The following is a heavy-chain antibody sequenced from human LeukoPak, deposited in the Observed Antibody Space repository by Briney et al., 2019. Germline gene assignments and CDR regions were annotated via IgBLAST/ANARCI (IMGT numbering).Heavy chain of an antibody. Sequence: PSETLSLTCTASGGSISSYYWSWIRQPPGKGLEWIGYIYYSGSTNYNPSLKSRVTISVDTSKNQFSLKLSSVTAADTAVYYCARGSSYYYDSSGQGAFDIWGQGTMVTVSS. J-gene: IGHJ3*02. CDR2: IYYSGST. CDR1: GGSISSYY. D-gene: IGHD3-22*01. V-gene: IGHV4-59*08. CDR3: ARGSSYYYDSSGQGAFDI.